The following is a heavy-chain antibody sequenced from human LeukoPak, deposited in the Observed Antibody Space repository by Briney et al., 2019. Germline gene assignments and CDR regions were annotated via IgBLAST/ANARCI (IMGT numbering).Heavy chain of an antibody. V-gene: IGHV3-53*04. CDR2: IYSGGST. Sequence: PGGSLRLSCAASGFTVSSNYMSWVRQAPGKGLEWVSVIYSGGSTYYADSVKGRFTISRHNSKNTLYLQMNSLRAEDTAVCYCARGDYSGYDMYYFDYWGQGTLVTVSS. D-gene: IGHD5-12*01. J-gene: IGHJ4*02. CDR1: GFTVSSNY. CDR3: ARGDYSGYDMYYFDY.